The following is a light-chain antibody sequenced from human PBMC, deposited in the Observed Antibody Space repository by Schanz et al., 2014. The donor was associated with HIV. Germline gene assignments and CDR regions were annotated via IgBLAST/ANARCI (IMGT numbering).Light chain of an antibody. V-gene: IGKV3-20*01. CDR2: GAS. J-gene: IGKJ3*01. CDR3: QHYGSS. Sequence: EIVLTQSPGTLSLSPGERATLSCRASQSVSSSSLAWYQQKPGQAPSLLISGASSRATGIPDRFSGSGSGTDFTLTISRLEPEDFAVYYCQHYGSSFGPGTKVDIK. CDR1: QSVSSSS.